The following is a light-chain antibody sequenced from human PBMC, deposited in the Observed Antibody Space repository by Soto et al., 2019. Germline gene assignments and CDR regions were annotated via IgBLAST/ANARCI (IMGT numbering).Light chain of an antibody. V-gene: IGKV3-15*01. J-gene: IGKJ4*01. CDR1: QTIAGN. CDR2: GAS. Sequence: IVLKESPATLSVNPGERATLSCGASQTIAGNLAWYQQRPGQAPRLLIYGASARATGVPTRFSGSRSVAEFTLTINSLQSEDFAVYYCQPYNNWPLTFGGGTKVDIK. CDR3: QPYNNWPLT.